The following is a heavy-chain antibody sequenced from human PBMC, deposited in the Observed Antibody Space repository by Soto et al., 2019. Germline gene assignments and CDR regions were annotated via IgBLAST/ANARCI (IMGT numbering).Heavy chain of an antibody. CDR2: MNPNSGNT. Sequence: QVQLVQSGAEVKKPGASVKVSCKASGYTFTSYDINWVRQATGQGLEWMGWMNPNSGNTGYAQKFQGRVTMTRNTSISTAYMELSSLRSEDTAVYYCAGASQPLVYDFWSGYYLYYFDYWGQGTLVTVSS. J-gene: IGHJ4*02. D-gene: IGHD3-3*01. CDR3: AGASQPLVYDFWSGYYLYYFDY. V-gene: IGHV1-8*01. CDR1: GYTFTSYD.